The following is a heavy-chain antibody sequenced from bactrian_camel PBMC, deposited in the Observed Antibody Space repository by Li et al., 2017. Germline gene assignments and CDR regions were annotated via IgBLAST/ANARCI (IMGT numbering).Heavy chain of an antibody. Sequence: VQLVESGGDSVRAGGSLTLSCSASGYIDSSYCMAWFRQAPGKEREGVATISRGGARTPYYLLDSAEGRFTISQDKAKNAMYLQMNSLKAEDTAAYSCAAFGGGDCPVSGYEGQGTQVTVS. CDR2: ISRGGARTPY. CDR1: GYIDSSYC. J-gene: IGHJ4*01. V-gene: IGHV3S40*01. D-gene: IGHD2*01.